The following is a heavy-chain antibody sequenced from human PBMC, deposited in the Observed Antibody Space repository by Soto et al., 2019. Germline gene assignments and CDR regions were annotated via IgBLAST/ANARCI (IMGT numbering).Heavy chain of an antibody. CDR1: GFTFSSYG. CDR3: AKSVSAWGRNCYAMDV. V-gene: IGHV3-30*18. J-gene: IGHJ6*02. CDR2: ISFDGSHK. Sequence: QVQLVESGGGVVQPGRSLRLSCAASGFTFSSYGMHWVRQAPGKGLEWVALISFDGSHKYYADSVKGRITISRDNSKNTLYLQRYSLGKEDTAVYYCAKSVSAWGRNCYAMDVWGRGTTVTVSS. D-gene: IGHD6-19*01.